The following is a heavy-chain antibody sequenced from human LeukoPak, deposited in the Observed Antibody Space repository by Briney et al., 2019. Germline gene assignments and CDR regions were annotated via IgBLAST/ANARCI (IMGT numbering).Heavy chain of an antibody. CDR1: GYTFTGYY. V-gene: IGHV1-2*06. CDR3: AGGVLHGGGNWFDP. CDR2: IKPNNGVT. Sequence: ASVKVSCKTSGYTFTGYYMHWVRQAPRHRLKWLRRIKPNNGVTYYAQKFRSRVTMTRDTSISTAYMELASLISDDTAVYYCAGGVLHGGGNWFDPWGKGTLVTVSS. J-gene: IGHJ5*02. D-gene: IGHD3-16*01.